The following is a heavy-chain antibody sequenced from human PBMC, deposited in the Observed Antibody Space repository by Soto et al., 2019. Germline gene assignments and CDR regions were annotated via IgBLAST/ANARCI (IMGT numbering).Heavy chain of an antibody. V-gene: IGHV3-23*01. CDR1: GITFNKYV. Sequence: GVSLILSWVASGITFNKYVMSWVRQAPGKGLEFVSIISGSGDAIDYADSVKGRFTISRDNSRNTLYLQLNSLRADDTALYYCEKERPIGAWGAFDVWGQGKTVTVSS. CDR2: ISGSGDAI. CDR3: EKERPIGAWGAFDV. J-gene: IGHJ3*01. D-gene: IGHD7-27*01.